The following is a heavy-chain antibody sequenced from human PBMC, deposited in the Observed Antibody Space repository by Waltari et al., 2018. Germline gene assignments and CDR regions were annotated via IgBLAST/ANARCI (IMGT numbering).Heavy chain of an antibody. J-gene: IGHJ4*02. V-gene: IGHV3-49*04. D-gene: IGHD2-8*01. CDR3: LKWRDHQFFDH. CDR2: IGRNADGGTT. CDR1: GFNFVAYF. Sequence: EVQLVESGGGLVQPGRSLRLSWTPSGFNFVAYFMSWVRQAPGKGLEWISCIGRNADGGTTDYAASVQGRFAISRDDSKSVAYLQMNSLKTEDTAVYYCLKWRDHQFFDHWGQGTLVTVSS.